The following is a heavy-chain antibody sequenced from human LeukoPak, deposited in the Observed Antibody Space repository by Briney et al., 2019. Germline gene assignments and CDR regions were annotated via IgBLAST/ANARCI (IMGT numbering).Heavy chain of an antibody. Sequence: SETLSLTCAVYGGSFSGYYWSWIRQPPGKGLEWSGEINHSGSTNYNPSLKSRVTISVDTSKNQFSLKLSSVTAADTDVYYSTPATDYYDSSGYFTRYFDYWGQGTLVTVSS. CDR1: GGSFSGYY. CDR2: INHSGST. D-gene: IGHD3-22*01. CDR3: TPATDYYDSSGYFTRYFDY. V-gene: IGHV4-34*01. J-gene: IGHJ4*02.